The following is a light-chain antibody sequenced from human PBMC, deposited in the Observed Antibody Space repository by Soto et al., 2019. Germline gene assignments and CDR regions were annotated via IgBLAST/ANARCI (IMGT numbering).Light chain of an antibody. CDR2: YGS. J-gene: IGKJ1*01. Sequence: DVPMNQYPSTLSESXGDRVTINCRASQRISSFLARYQQTPGXAPKLXIYYGSILESGVTSRFSGSGYGKEFNITISSLQPDDFATYDCQQYNSYSTFGQGTKVDIK. CDR3: QQYNSYST. CDR1: QRISSF. V-gene: IGKV1-5*01.